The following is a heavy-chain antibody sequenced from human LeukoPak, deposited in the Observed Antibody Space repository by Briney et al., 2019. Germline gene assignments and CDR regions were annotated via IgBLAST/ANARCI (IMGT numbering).Heavy chain of an antibody. CDR1: GGSFSGYY. J-gene: IGHJ4*02. D-gene: IGHD6-19*01. CDR2: INHSGST. CDR3: ARESSGWYQGNFDY. Sequence: SETLSLTRAVYGGSFSGYYWSWIRQPPGKGLEWIGEINHSGSTNYNPSLKSRVTISVDTSKNQFSLKLSSVTAADTAVYYCARESSGWYQGNFDYWGQGTLVTVSS. V-gene: IGHV4-34*01.